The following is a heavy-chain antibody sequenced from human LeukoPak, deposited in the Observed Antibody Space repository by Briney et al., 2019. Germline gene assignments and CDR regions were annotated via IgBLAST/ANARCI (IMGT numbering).Heavy chain of an antibody. V-gene: IGHV4-38-2*01. J-gene: IGHJ5*02. Sequence: SETLSLTCAVSGYSISSGYYWGWIRQPPGKGLEWIGSIYYSGSTYYNPSLKSRVTISVDTSKNQFSLKLSSVTAADTAVYYCARRSPNDSSGYYSYWFDPWGQGTLVTVSS. CDR1: GYSISSGYY. CDR2: IYYSGST. D-gene: IGHD3-22*01. CDR3: ARRSPNDSSGYYSYWFDP.